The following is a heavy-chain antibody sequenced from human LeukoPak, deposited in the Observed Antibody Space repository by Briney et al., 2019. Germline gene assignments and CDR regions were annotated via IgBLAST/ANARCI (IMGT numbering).Heavy chain of an antibody. Sequence: PSETLSLTCAVYGGSFSGYYWSWIRQPPGKGLEWIGEINHSGSTYYNPSLKSRVTISVDRSKNQFSLKLSSVTAADTAVYYCARHTMKYYFDYWGQGTLVTVSS. CDR2: INHSGST. D-gene: IGHD2-2*01. J-gene: IGHJ4*02. V-gene: IGHV4-34*01. CDR1: GGSFSGYY. CDR3: ARHTMKYYFDY.